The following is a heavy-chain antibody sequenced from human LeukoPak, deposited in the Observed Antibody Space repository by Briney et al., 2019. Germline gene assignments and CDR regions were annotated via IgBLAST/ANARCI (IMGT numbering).Heavy chain of an antibody. D-gene: IGHD3-3*01. CDR1: GGSFSGYY. Sequence: SETLSLTCAVYGGSFSGYYWSWIRQPPGKGLEWIGEINHSGCTNYNPSLKSRVTISVDTSKNQFSLKLSSVTAADTAVYYCARAPQYYDFWSGYYIFDYWGQGTLVTVSS. CDR3: ARAPQYYDFWSGYYIFDY. V-gene: IGHV4-34*01. J-gene: IGHJ4*02. CDR2: INHSGCT.